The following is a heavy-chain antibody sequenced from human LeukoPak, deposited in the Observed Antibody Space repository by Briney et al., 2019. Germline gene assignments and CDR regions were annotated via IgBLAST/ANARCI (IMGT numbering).Heavy chain of an antibody. V-gene: IGHV3-53*04. J-gene: IGHJ4*02. CDR1: GFTVCTNC. D-gene: IGHD1-1*01. CDR2: IYNTGST. CDR3: ASVGTTGSYKLDY. Sequence: GGSVSLSCSASGFTVCTNCMIWVRQPPGKGLEWVSVIYNTGSTYNPDSVKGRFTISRHNSKNTVYLQMNNERAEDTAMYCCASVGTTGSYKLDYWGRGALVTVSS.